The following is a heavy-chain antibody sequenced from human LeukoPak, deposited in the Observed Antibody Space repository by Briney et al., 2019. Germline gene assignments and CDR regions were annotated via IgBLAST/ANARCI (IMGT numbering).Heavy chain of an antibody. CDR1: GYTFKNFG. J-gene: IGHJ5*02. Sequence: GASVTVSCKTSGYTFKNFGITWVRQAPGQGLEWMGWSGTSDTNTNYAQKFQGRVTMTTDTSTTTGYMELRGLRSDDTAVYYCARVQSDLTGYYNWFDPWGQGTLVTVSS. CDR3: ARVQSDLTGYYNWFDP. V-gene: IGHV1-18*01. D-gene: IGHD3-9*01. CDR2: SGTSDTNT.